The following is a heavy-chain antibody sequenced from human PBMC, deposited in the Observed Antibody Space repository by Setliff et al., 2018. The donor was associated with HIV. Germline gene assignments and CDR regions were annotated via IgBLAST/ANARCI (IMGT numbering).Heavy chain of an antibody. Sequence: LRLSCAASGFTFDDYTMHWVRQAPGKGLEWVSIISWDGGNTYYADSVKGRFTISRDNSKDSLYLQMNSLRTEDTALYYCVKNIGGYSSSSVFDYWGQGTLVTVSS. V-gene: IGHV3-43*01. CDR1: GFTFDDYT. CDR3: VKNIGGYSSSSVFDY. CDR2: ISWDGGNT. D-gene: IGHD6-6*01. J-gene: IGHJ4*02.